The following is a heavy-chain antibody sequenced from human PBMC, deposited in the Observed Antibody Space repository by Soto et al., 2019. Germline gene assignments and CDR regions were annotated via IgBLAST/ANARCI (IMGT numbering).Heavy chain of an antibody. CDR1: GFTFSSYS. J-gene: IGHJ6*02. D-gene: IGHD2-2*01. CDR3: ARDQTSKDIVVVPAANYYYYGMDV. CDR2: ISSSSSYI. V-gene: IGHV3-21*01. Sequence: GGSLRLSCAASGFTFSSYSMNWVRQAPGKGLEWVSSISSSSSYIYYADSVKGRFTISRDNAKNSLYLQMNSLRAEDTAVYYCARDQTSKDIVVVPAANYYYYGMDVWGQGTTVTVSS.